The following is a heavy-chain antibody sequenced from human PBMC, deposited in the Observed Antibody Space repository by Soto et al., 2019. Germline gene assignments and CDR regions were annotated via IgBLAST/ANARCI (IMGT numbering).Heavy chain of an antibody. D-gene: IGHD1-7*01. CDR1: GFTFSGSA. J-gene: IGHJ4*02. CDR3: TPTGTPTWGD. V-gene: IGHV3-73*02. CDR2: IRSKANSYAT. Sequence: EVQLVESGGGLVQPGGSLKLSCAASGFTFSGSAMHWVRQASGKGLEWVGRIRSKANSYATAYAASVKGRFTISRDDSKNTAYLQMNSLKTEDTAVYYCTPTGTPTWGDWGQGTLVTVSS.